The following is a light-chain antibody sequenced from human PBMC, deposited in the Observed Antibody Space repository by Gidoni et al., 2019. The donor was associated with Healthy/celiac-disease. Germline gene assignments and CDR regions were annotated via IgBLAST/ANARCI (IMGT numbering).Light chain of an antibody. V-gene: IGKV1-12*01. J-gene: IGKJ1*01. Sequence: DIQMTQSPSSVSASVGDRVTNTCRASQGISNWLAWYQQKPGKAPKLLSYAASSLQSGVPSRFSGGGSVTDCTLTISSLQPEDFATYYCQQAGTFGQGTKVEIK. CDR2: AAS. CDR1: QGISNW. CDR3: QQAGT.